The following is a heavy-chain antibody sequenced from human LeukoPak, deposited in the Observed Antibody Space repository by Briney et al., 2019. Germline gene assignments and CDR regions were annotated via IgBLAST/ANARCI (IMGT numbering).Heavy chain of an antibody. V-gene: IGHV4-39*01. D-gene: IGHD1-26*01. CDR1: GGSISSSSYY. J-gene: IGHJ4*02. CDR3: ARLTGPRGSYYY. CDR2: IYYSGST. Sequence: SETLSLTCTVSGGSISSSSYYWGWIRQPPGKGLEWIGSIYYSGSTYYNPSLKSRVTISVDTSKNQFSLKLSSVTAADTAVYYCARLTGPRGSYYYWGQGTLVTVSS.